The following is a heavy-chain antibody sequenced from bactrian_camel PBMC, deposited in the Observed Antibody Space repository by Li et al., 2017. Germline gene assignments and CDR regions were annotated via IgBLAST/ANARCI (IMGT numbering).Heavy chain of an antibody. CDR2: IDRDNIT. J-gene: IGHJ4*01. Sequence: HVQLVESGGGSVQAGGSLKLSCHVTDYVTAKPCLGWFRQAPGKEREGVASIDRDNITTYADSVKGRFTISEDNDKTTMYLQMNGLKSEDTAVYYCAAAVRPREVVAGPGEYNYWGQGTQVTVS. CDR3: AAAVRPREVVAGPGEYNY. D-gene: IGHD6*01. CDR1: DYVTAKPC. V-gene: IGHV3S53*01.